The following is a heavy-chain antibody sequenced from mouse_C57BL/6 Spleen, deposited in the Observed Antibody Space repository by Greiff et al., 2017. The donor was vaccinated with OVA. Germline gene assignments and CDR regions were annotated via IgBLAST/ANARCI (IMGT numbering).Heavy chain of an antibody. V-gene: IGHV14-1*01. J-gene: IGHJ2*01. CDR3: TRTEGAHFDD. CDR2: IDPDGGNT. CDR1: GFTFRDYY. Sequence: EVQRQESGAELVRPGASVKLSCTASGFTFRDYYMPWVHQGPEQGLEWIGKIDPDGGNTYYAPSLQGNAIMTADTSSNTAYLQLSSLTSEDTAVYYCTRTEGAHFDDWGKGTTLTVSS.